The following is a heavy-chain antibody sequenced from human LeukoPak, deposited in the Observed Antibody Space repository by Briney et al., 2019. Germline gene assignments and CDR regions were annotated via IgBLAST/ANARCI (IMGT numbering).Heavy chain of an antibody. V-gene: IGHV4-61*02. CDR3: ARDLGYGYYFYYYLDV. Sequence: PSQTLSLTCTVSGGSISSYYWTWIRQPAGKGLEYLGRIHASGNTYYNPFLNSRVAISIDTSKNQFSLKVSSVAAADTAVYYCARDLGYGYYFYYYLDVWGKGTTVTVSS. CDR2: IHASGNT. CDR1: GGSISSYY. J-gene: IGHJ6*03. D-gene: IGHD5-18*01.